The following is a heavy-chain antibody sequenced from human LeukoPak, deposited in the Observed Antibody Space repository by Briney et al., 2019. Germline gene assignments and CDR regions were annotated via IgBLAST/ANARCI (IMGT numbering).Heavy chain of an antibody. V-gene: IGHV4-59*01. CDR2: IYYSGST. Sequence: SETLSLTCTVSGGSISSYYWSWIRQPPGKGLEWIGYIYYSGSTNYNPSLKSRVTISVDTSKNQFSLKLSSVTAADTAVYYCARSGYSSGWFHRWGQGTLVTVSS. CDR3: ARSGYSSGWFHR. CDR1: GGSISSYY. J-gene: IGHJ5*02. D-gene: IGHD6-19*01.